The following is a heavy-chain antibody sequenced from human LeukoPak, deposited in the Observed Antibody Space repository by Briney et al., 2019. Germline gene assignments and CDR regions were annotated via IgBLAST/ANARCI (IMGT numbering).Heavy chain of an antibody. CDR3: ARYSYDYVWGSYRYNYFDY. J-gene: IGHJ4*02. D-gene: IGHD3-16*02. V-gene: IGHV3-7*01. CDR2: IKQDGSEK. CDR1: GFTFSSYW. Sequence: GGSLRLSCAASGFTFSSYWMSWVRQAPGKGLEWVANIKQDGSEKYYVDSVKGRFTISRDNAKNSLYLQMNSLRAEDTAVYYCARYSYDYVWGSYRYNYFDYWGQGTLVTVSS.